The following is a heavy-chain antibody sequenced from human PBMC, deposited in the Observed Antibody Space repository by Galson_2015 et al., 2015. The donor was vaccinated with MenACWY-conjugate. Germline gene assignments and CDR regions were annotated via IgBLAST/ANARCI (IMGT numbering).Heavy chain of an antibody. CDR2: IYYSDSGTA. CDR1: GGSISSTPYY. CDR3: ARTGVGVAATDS. Sequence: SETLSLTCTVSGGSISSTPYYWGWLRQPPGKGLEWIGTIYYSDSGTAYYSPSLMSRVTISIDTSKNQFSLKLTSVTAADTAVYYCARTGVGVAATDSWGQGTLVSVSS. V-gene: IGHV4-39*07. D-gene: IGHD2-15*01. J-gene: IGHJ4*02.